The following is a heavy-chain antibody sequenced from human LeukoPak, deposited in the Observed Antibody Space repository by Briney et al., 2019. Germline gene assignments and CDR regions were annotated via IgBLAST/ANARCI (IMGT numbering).Heavy chain of an antibody. D-gene: IGHD3-22*01. J-gene: IGHJ3*02. V-gene: IGHV4-34*01. Sequence: SETLSLTCAVYGGSFSVYYWSWIRQPPGKGLEWVGEINHSGSTNYNPSLKSRVTISVDTSKNQFSLKLSSVTAADTAVYYCARGRGLEIDYDSSGYWAPGAFDIWGQGTMVTVSS. CDR2: INHSGST. CDR1: GGSFSVYY. CDR3: ARGRGLEIDYDSSGYWAPGAFDI.